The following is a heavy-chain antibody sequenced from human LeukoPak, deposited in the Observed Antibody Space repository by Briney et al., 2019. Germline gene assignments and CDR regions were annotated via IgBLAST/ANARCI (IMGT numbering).Heavy chain of an antibody. CDR2: IYYSGST. J-gene: IGHJ4*02. CDR1: GGSISSYY. V-gene: IGHV4-59*01. CDR3: ARGARYSSGWYGY. Sequence: PSETLSLTCTVSGGSISSYYWSWIRQPPGKGLEWIGYIYYSGSTNYNPSLKSRVTISVDTSKNRFSLKLSSVTAADTAVYYCARGARYSSGWYGYWGQGTPVTVSS. D-gene: IGHD6-19*01.